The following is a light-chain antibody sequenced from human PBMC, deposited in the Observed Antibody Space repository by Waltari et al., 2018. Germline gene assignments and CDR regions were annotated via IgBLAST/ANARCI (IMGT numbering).Light chain of an antibody. CDR1: ISNIEHHY. J-gene: IGLJ1*01. V-gene: IGLV1-51*01. CDR2: DDN. Sequence: SVLTPPPSVSAAPGQRVTISCSGSISNIEHHYVSCYQQLPGTAPKLFIFDDNKRSSGLPDRFSGSKSGTSATLDITGLQTGDEADYYCGTWDTSLSAYVFGTGTKVTVL. CDR3: GTWDTSLSAYV.